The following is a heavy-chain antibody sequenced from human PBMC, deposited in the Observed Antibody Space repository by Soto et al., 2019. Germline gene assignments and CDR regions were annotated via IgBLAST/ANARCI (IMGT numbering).Heavy chain of an antibody. D-gene: IGHD2-2*03. J-gene: IGHJ3*02. V-gene: IGHV3-30*03. CDR2: ISYDGSNK. CDR3: ARQHGYAFDI. Sequence: GGSLRLSCAASGFTFSSYGMHWVRQAPGKGLEWVAVISYDGSNKYYVGSVKGRFTISRDKSKNTLYLQMNSLRPKDTAVYYCARQHGYAFDIWGQGTMVTVS. CDR1: GFTFSSYG.